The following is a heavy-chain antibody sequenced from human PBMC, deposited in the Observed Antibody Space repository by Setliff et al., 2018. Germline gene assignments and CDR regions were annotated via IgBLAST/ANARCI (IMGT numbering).Heavy chain of an antibody. V-gene: IGHV1-3*01. CDR1: GYTFTSYA. CDR2: INAGNGNT. D-gene: IGHD3-3*01. Sequence: GASVKVSCKASGYTFTSYAMHWVRQAPGQRLEWMGWINAGNGNTKYSQKFQGRVTTTRDTSASTAYMELSSLRSEDTAVYYCARDYYDFWSGYLAGDDAFDIWGQGTMVT. CDR3: ARDYYDFWSGYLAGDDAFDI. J-gene: IGHJ3*02.